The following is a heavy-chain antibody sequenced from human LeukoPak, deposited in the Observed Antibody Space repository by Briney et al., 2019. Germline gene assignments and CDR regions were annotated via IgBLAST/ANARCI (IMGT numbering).Heavy chain of an antibody. Sequence: GGSLRLSCAASGFTFTIFGLNWVRQAAGRGLEWVGRIKSKVDGERTDYASAVKGRFTISRDDSTNTLFLQMNNLKTEDTAVYFCAHRNTEMVRVDYWGQGTLVTVSS. CDR2: IKSKVDGERT. D-gene: IGHD5-18*01. V-gene: IGHV3-15*01. J-gene: IGHJ4*02. CDR3: AHRNTEMVRVDY. CDR1: GFTFTIFG.